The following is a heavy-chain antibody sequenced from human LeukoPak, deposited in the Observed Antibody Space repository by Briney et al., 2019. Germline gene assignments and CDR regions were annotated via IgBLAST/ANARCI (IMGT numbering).Heavy chain of an antibody. D-gene: IGHD3-3*01. CDR2: ISAYNGNT. J-gene: IGHJ4*02. CDR1: GYTFTSYG. Sequence: GASVKISCKASGYTFTSYGISWVRQAPGQGLEWMGWISAYNGNTNYAQKLQGRVTMTTDTSTSTAYMELRSLRSDDTAVYYCARDHRYYDFWSGYSYYFDYWGQGTLVTVSS. CDR3: ARDHRYYDFWSGYSYYFDY. V-gene: IGHV1-18*01.